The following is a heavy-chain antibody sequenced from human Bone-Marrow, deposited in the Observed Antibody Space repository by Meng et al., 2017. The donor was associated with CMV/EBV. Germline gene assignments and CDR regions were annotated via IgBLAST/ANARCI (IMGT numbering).Heavy chain of an antibody. CDR2: ISSSSSTI. Sequence: GGSLRLSCAASGFTFSSYSMNWVRQAPGKGLEWVSYISSSSSTIYYADSVKGRFTISRDNAKNSLYLQMNSLRAEDTAVYYCAREYYDSSGYHPLDYWGQGTLVTVSS. CDR1: GFTFSSYS. J-gene: IGHJ4*02. CDR3: AREYYDSSGYHPLDY. D-gene: IGHD3-22*01. V-gene: IGHV3-48*04.